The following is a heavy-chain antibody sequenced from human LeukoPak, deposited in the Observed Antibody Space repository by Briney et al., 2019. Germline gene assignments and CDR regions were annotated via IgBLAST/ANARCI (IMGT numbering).Heavy chain of an antibody. V-gene: IGHV3-21*04. Sequence: GGSLRLSCAASGFTFSRYSMNWVRQAPGKGLEWVSSISSSSSYIYYADSVKGRFTISRDNAKRSLYLQMNSLRVEDTAVYYCARELAMIVVVGTFDYWGQGTRVTVSS. D-gene: IGHD3-22*01. J-gene: IGHJ4*02. CDR1: GFTFSRYS. CDR2: ISSSSSYI. CDR3: ARELAMIVVVGTFDY.